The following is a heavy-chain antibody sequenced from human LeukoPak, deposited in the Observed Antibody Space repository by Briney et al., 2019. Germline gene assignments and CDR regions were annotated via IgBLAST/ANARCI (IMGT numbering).Heavy chain of an antibody. CDR2: INHSGST. D-gene: IGHD3-10*01. J-gene: IGHJ5*02. CDR3: ARTYYYGSGSYYNTYNWFDP. CDR1: GGSFSGYY. Sequence: PSETLSLTCAAYGGSFSGYYWSWIRQPPGKGLEWIGEINHSGSTNYNPSLKSRVTISVDTSKNQFSLKLSSVTAADTAVYYCARTYYYGSGSYYNTYNWFDPWGQGTLVTVSS. V-gene: IGHV4-34*01.